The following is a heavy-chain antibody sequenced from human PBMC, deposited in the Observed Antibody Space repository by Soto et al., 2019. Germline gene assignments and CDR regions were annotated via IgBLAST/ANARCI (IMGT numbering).Heavy chain of an antibody. Sequence: QVQLHESGPGLVKPSETLSLTCTVSGGSISTYYWSWIRQPPGKGLEWIGYIHYSGNTNYNPSLKSRVTMSVATSKNQFSLKLSSGTAADTAIYYCARGKIVGPWGQGTLVTVSS. J-gene: IGHJ5*02. CDR2: IHYSGNT. CDR1: GGSISTYY. D-gene: IGHD3-16*02. V-gene: IGHV4-59*12. CDR3: ARGKIVGP.